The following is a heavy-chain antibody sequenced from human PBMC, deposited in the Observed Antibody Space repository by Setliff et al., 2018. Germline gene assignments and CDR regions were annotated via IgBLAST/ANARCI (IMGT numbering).Heavy chain of an antibody. CDR1: GFTFSSYE. D-gene: IGHD3-3*01. V-gene: IGHV3-48*03. CDR3: ARVYDFWSGYYVDY. Sequence: GALRLSCAASGFTFSSYEMNWVRQAPGKGLEWVSYISSSGSTIYYADSVKGRFTISRDNAKNSLYLQMNSLRAEDTAVYYCARVYDFWSGYYVDYWGQGTLVTVSS. CDR2: ISSSGSTI. J-gene: IGHJ4*02.